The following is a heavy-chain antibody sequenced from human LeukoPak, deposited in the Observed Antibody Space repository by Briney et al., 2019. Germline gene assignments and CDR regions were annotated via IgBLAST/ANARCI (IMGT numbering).Heavy chain of an antibody. Sequence: SSETLSLTYSVSGFSISNYFWSWIRQPPGKGLEYIGHISYSGNSYYNPSLESRVTISVDTSKNQFSLKMSSVTAADTALYYCARETKRFTMVRGVRGYYYGMDVWGQGTTVIVSS. J-gene: IGHJ6*02. D-gene: IGHD3-10*01. CDR3: ARETKRFTMVRGVRGYYYGMDV. V-gene: IGHV4-59*01. CDR1: GFSISNYF. CDR2: ISYSGNS.